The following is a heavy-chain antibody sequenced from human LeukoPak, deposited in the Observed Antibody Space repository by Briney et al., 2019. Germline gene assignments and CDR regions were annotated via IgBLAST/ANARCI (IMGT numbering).Heavy chain of an antibody. D-gene: IGHD3-10*01. Sequence: GGSLRLSCAASGFNVSSYWMSWVRQAPGQGLEWVANIKQDGSEKYYVDSVKGRFTISGDNAKNSLYLQMNSLRAEDTAVYYCARDLGQISMTPFDYWGQGTLVTVSS. CDR1: GFNVSSYW. V-gene: IGHV3-7*01. CDR3: ARDLGQISMTPFDY. J-gene: IGHJ4*02. CDR2: IKQDGSEK.